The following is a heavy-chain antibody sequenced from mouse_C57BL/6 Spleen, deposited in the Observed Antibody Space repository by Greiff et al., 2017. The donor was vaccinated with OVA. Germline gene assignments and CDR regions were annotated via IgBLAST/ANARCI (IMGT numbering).Heavy chain of an antibody. V-gene: IGHV2-5*01. J-gene: IGHJ4*01. CDR1: GFSLTSYG. CDR3: AKKSGDYDYAMDY. CDR2: IWRGGST. Sequence: VQLQESGPGLVQPSQSLSITCTVSGFSLTSYGVHWVRQSPGKGLEWLGVIWRGGSTDYNAAFMSRLSITKDNSKSQVFFKMNSLQADDTAIYYCAKKSGDYDYAMDYWGQGTSVTVSS. D-gene: IGHD2-4*01.